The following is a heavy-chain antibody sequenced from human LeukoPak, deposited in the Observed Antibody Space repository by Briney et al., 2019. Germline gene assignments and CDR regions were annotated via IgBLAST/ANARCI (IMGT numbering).Heavy chain of an antibody. J-gene: IGHJ3*02. CDR1: GFTFSSYG. D-gene: IGHD3-16*02. CDR3: TTDRLERIVGDAFDT. Sequence: GGSLRLSCAASGFTFSSYGMHWVRQAPGKGLEWVGRIKSKTDGGTTDYAAPVKGRFTISRDDSKNTLYLQMNSLKTEDTAVYYCTTDRLERIVGDAFDTWGQGTMVTVSS. V-gene: IGHV3-15*01. CDR2: IKSKTDGGTT.